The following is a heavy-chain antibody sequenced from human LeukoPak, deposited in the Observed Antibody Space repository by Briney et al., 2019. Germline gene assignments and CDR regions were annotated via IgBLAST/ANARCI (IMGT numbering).Heavy chain of an antibody. J-gene: IGHJ5*02. V-gene: IGHV4-38-2*02. D-gene: IGHD5-24*01. CDR3: AVGGERDGYLPFDP. Sequence: SETLSLTCTVSVYYISSGYYWGWIRQPPGKGLVLIGSIYHSGSTYYNPSLKSRVTISVDTSKNQFSLKLSSVTAADTAVYYCAVGGERDGYLPFDPWGQGTLVTVSS. CDR2: IYHSGST. CDR1: VYYISSGYY.